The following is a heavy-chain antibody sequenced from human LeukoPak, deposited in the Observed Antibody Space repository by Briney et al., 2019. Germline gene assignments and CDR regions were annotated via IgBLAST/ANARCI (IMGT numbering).Heavy chain of an antibody. Sequence: GASVKVSCKASGYTFTTYGISWGRQAPGQGLEWMGWISPYNGNTNYAQKLQGRVTMTTDTSTSTAYMEMRSLTSDDTAVYYCARDPGSGRGFDYWGQGTLVTVSS. CDR3: ARDPGSGRGFDY. V-gene: IGHV1-18*01. D-gene: IGHD3-10*01. J-gene: IGHJ4*02. CDR2: ISPYNGNT. CDR1: GYTFTTYG.